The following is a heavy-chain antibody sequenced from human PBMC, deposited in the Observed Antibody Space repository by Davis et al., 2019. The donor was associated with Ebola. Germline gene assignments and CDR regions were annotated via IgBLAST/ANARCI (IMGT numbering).Heavy chain of an antibody. D-gene: IGHD3-10*01. CDR2: INHSGNT. Sequence: SETLSLTCAVYGGTFKGYYWSWIRQSPGKGLEWIGEINHSGNTKYNPSFKSRVTISVDTSKNQFSLNLRSVTAADTAVYYCASKRYGSGSYYYYYGIDVWGQGTTVTVSS. J-gene: IGHJ6*02. CDR1: GGTFKGYY. V-gene: IGHV4-34*01. CDR3: ASKRYGSGSYYYYYGIDV.